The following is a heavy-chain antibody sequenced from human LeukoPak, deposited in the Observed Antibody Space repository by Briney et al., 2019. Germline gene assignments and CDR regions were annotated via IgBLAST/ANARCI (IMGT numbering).Heavy chain of an antibody. D-gene: IGHD2-8*01. CDR2: IYYSGST. V-gene: IGHV4-59*01. CDR1: RGSISSYY. Sequence: SETLSLTCTVSRGSISSYYWSWIRQPPRRGLEWIGYIYYSGSTNYNPSLKSRVTISVDTSKNQFSLKLSSVTAADTAVYYCARARTPYGYYGMDVWGQGTTVTVSS. J-gene: IGHJ6*02. CDR3: ARARTPYGYYGMDV.